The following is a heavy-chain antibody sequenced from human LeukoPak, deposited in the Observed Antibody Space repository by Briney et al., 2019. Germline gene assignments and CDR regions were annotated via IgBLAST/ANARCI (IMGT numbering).Heavy chain of an antibody. V-gene: IGHV4-34*01. CDR3: ARGSAYYDSSGYQAFDI. D-gene: IGHD3-22*01. CDR1: GGSFSGYY. Sequence: SETLSLTCAVYGGSFSGYYWSWIRQPPGKGLEWIGEINHSGSTNYNPSLKSRVTISVDTSKNQFSLKLSSVTAADTAVYYCARGSAYYDSSGYQAFDIWGQGTMVTVSS. J-gene: IGHJ3*02. CDR2: INHSGST.